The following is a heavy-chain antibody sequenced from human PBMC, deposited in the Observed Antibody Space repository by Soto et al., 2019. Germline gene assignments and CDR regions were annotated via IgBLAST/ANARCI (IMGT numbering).Heavy chain of an antibody. D-gene: IGHD3-10*01. V-gene: IGHV3-48*01. CDR1: GFTFSSYS. CDR2: ISARSNTI. J-gene: IGHJ6*02. CDR3: ARVGHYYYYGMDV. Sequence: GGSLRLSCAAPGFTFSSYSMNWVRQAPGMGLQWVSYISARSNTIYYADSVKGRFTISRDNSKNTLYLQMNSLRAEDTAVYYCARVGHYYYYGMDVWGQGTTVTVSS.